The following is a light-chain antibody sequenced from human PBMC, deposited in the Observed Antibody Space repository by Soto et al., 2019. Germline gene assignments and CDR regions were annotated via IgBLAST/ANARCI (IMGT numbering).Light chain of an antibody. CDR1: QSVGGSY. CDR2: GAS. CDR3: HQYGTSART. V-gene: IGKV3-20*01. Sequence: EIVLTQSPGTLSLSPGERATLSCRASQSVGGSYLAWYQKKHGQAPRLLIYGASSRATCIPDRFSGSGSGTDFTLTISRLEPEDFAVYYCHQYGTSARTFGQGTKLEIK. J-gene: IGKJ2*01.